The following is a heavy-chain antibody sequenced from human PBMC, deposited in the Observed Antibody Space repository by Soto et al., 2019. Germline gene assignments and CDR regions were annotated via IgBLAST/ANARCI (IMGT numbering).Heavy chain of an antibody. J-gene: IGHJ4*02. CDR3: ARTDWDCNNGVCYHYFDY. CDR1: GYTFTSYA. CDR2: INAGNGNT. D-gene: IGHD2-8*01. Sequence: QVQLVQSGAEEKKPGASVKVSCKASGYTFTSYAMHWVRQAPGQRLEWMGWINAGNGNTKYSQKFQGRVTITRDTSASTAYMELSSLRSEDTAVYYCARTDWDCNNGVCYHYFDYWGQGTLVTVSS. V-gene: IGHV1-3*05.